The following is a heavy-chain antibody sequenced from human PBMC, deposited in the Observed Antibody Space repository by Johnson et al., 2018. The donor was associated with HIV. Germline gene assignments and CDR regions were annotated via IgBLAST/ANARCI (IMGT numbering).Heavy chain of an antibody. CDR2: ISWNSGSI. V-gene: IGHV3-9*01. Sequence: VQLVESGGGLEQPGRSLRLSCAASGFNFDDYAMHWVRQAPGKGLEWVSGISWNSGSIGYADSVKGRFTISIDNAKNSLYLQMNSLRAEDTAVYYCAKGSGSYPWGEAFDIWGQGTMVTVSS. D-gene: IGHD1-26*01. J-gene: IGHJ3*02. CDR1: GFNFDDYA. CDR3: AKGSGSYPWGEAFDI.